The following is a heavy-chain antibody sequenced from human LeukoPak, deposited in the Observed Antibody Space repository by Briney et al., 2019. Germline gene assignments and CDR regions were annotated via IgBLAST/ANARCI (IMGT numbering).Heavy chain of an antibody. V-gene: IGHV1-18*04. J-gene: IGHJ4*02. Sequence: ASVKVSCKASGYTFTGHYMHWVRQATGQGLEWMGWISAYNGNTNYAQKLQGRVTMTTDTSTSTAYMELRSLRSDDTAVYYCARDRGLSSSNGDYWGQGTLVTVSS. CDR2: ISAYNGNT. D-gene: IGHD6-19*01. CDR3: ARDRGLSSSNGDY. CDR1: GYTFTGHY.